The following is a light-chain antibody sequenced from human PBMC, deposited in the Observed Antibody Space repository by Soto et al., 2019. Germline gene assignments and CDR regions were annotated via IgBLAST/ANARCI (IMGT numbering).Light chain of an antibody. J-gene: IGLJ2*01. CDR2: DNN. CDR1: SSNIGNNY. CDR3: GTWDSSLGVV. Sequence: QSVLTQPPSVSAAPGQTVTISCSGSSSNIGNNYVSWYQQLPGTAPKLLIYDNNKRPSGIPDRFSGFKSGTSATLGITGLQTGDEADYYCGTWDSSLGVVFGGGTKLTVL. V-gene: IGLV1-51*01.